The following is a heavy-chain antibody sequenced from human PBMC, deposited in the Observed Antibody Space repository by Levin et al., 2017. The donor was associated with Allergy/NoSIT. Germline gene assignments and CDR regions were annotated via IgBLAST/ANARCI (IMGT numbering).Heavy chain of an antibody. J-gene: IGHJ2*01. Sequence: SETLSLTCTVSGGSISSYYWSWIRQPPGKGLEWIGYIYYSGSTNYNPSLKSRVTISVDTSKNQFSLKLSSVTAADTAVYYCAREVVGYFDRWGRGTLVTVSS. CDR3: AREVVGYFDR. D-gene: IGHD2-15*01. CDR2: IYYSGST. CDR1: GGSISSYY. V-gene: IGHV4-59*01.